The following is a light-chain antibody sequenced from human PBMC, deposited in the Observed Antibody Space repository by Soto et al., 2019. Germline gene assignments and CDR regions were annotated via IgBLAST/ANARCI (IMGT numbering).Light chain of an antibody. CDR2: LEGSGSY. J-gene: IGLJ3*02. Sequence: QSVLTQSSSASASLGSSVKLTCTLSSGHSSYIIAWHQQQPGKAPRYLMKLEGSGSYNKGSGVPDRFSGSSSGAARDLTISNLQVEDEADYYCETWDSNTHTVFGGGTKLTVL. CDR3: ETWDSNTHTV. V-gene: IGLV4-60*02. CDR1: SGHSSYI.